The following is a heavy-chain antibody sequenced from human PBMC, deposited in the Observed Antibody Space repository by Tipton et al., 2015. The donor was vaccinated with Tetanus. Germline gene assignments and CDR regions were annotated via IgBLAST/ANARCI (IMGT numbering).Heavy chain of an antibody. CDR1: GGSISNYY. D-gene: IGHD3-10*01. V-gene: IGHV4-59*01. CDR2: IYYSGSA. Sequence: TLSLTCIVSGGSISNYYWSWIRQPPGKGLEWIGYIYYSGSANYNPSLRSRLTISIDTSGNQFSLKMTSVTAADTALYYCARGERGVKGFFMGACGQGTLVTVSS. J-gene: IGHJ5*02. CDR3: ARGERGVKGFFMGA.